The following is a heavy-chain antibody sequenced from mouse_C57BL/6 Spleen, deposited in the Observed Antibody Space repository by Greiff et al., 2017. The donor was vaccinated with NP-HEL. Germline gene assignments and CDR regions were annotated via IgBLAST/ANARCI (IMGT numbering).Heavy chain of an antibody. Sequence: EVQLQQSGPELVKPGASVKISCKASGYTFTDYYMNWVKQSHGKSLEWIGDINPNNGGTSYNQKFKGKATLTVDKSSSTAYMELRSLTSEDSAVYYCARYGTGYYAMDYWGQGTSVTVSS. CDR1: GYTFTDYY. CDR2: INPNNGGT. CDR3: ARYGTGYYAMDY. V-gene: IGHV1-26*01. J-gene: IGHJ4*01. D-gene: IGHD4-1*01.